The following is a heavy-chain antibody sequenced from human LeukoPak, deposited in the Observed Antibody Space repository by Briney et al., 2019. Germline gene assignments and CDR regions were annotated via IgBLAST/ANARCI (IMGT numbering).Heavy chain of an antibody. D-gene: IGHD3-10*01. CDR2: INPNSGGT. Sequence: ASVKVSCKASGYTFTTYYMHWVRQAPGQGLEWMGWINPNSGGTNYAQKFQGWVTMTRDTSIRTAYMELSRLRSDDTAVYYCARSPGGLLWFGEFHDAFDIWGQGTMVTVPS. CDR1: GYTFTTYY. V-gene: IGHV1-2*04. J-gene: IGHJ3*02. CDR3: ARSPGGLLWFGEFHDAFDI.